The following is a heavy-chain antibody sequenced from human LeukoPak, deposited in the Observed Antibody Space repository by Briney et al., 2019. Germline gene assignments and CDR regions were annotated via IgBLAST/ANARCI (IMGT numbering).Heavy chain of an antibody. D-gene: IGHD6-6*01. CDR3: ARHSSSNSHWYFDL. CDR1: RYTFTGYY. V-gene: IGHV1-2*02. J-gene: IGHJ2*01. CDR2: INPNSGGT. Sequence: GASVKVSCKASRYTFTGYYMHWVRQAPGQGLEWMGWINPNSGGTDYAQKFQGRVTMTRDTSIGTAYMELSRLRSDDTAVYYCARHSSSNSHWYFDLWGRGTLVTVSS.